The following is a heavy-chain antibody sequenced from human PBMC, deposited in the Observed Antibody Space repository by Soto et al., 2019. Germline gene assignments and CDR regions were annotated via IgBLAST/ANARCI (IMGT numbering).Heavy chain of an antibody. Sequence: PGLSLRLSWAASGFTFSSNGMHWVRQAPGKGLGRVAVIWYDGSNKYSADSVKGRFTISRDNSKNTLYLHMTSLRAEDTAVYYCARDSAHGYYDYCIDVWGKGTPVIVSS. J-gene: IGHJ6*04. V-gene: IGHV3-33*01. CDR3: ARDSAHGYYDYCIDV. CDR1: GFTFSSNG. D-gene: IGHD4-17*01. CDR2: IWYDGSNK.